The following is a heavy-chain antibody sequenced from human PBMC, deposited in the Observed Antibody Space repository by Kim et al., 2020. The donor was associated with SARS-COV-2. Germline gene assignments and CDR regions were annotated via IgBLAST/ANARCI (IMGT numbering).Heavy chain of an antibody. CDR2: IGTAGDT. CDR3: ARVSRDLGFDY. J-gene: IGHJ4*02. V-gene: IGHV3-13*04. D-gene: IGHD3-16*01. Sequence: GGSLRLSCAASGFTFSSYDMHWVRQATGKGLEWVSAIGTAGDTYYPGSVKGRFTISRENAKNSLYLQMNSLRAGDTAVYYCARVSRDLGFDYWGQETLVTVSS. CDR1: GFTFSSYD.